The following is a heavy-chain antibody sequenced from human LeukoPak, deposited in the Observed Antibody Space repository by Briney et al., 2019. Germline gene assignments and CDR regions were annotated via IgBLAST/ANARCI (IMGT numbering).Heavy chain of an antibody. CDR2: INYSGIT. V-gene: IGHV4-59*08. Sequence: SETLSLTCTVSGGSISSYYWSWLRQPPGKGLEWIGYINYSGITNYNPFLKSRVTISVDTSKNRFSLKLSSVTAADTAVYYCARHQVLSRRGWFDPWGQGSLVTVTS. CDR1: GGSISSYY. D-gene: IGHD4/OR15-4a*01. J-gene: IGHJ5*02. CDR3: ARHQVLSRRGWFDP.